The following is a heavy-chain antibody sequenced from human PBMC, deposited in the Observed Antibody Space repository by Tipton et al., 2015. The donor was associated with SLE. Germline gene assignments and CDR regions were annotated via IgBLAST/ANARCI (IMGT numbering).Heavy chain of an antibody. V-gene: IGHV3-64*02. J-gene: IGHJ4*02. CDR1: GFTFSSYA. Sequence: GSLRLSCAASGFTFSSYAMHWVRQAPGKGLEYVSVISSNGGSTYYADSVKGRFTISRDNSKNTLYLQMGSLRAEDMAVYYCARVGYGSGSLLWDYWGQGTLVTVSS. CDR3: ARVGYGSGSLLWDY. D-gene: IGHD3-10*01. CDR2: ISSNGGST.